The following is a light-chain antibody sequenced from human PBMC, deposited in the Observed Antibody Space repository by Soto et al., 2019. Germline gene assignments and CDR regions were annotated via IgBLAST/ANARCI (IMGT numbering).Light chain of an antibody. CDR3: QQRSI. CDR1: QSFRGL. CDR2: DAY. Sequence: EVVLTQSPVTLSLSPGERATLSCRASQSFRGLLAWYQQKPGQAPRLLIYDAYNRATGIPPRFSGSGSGTDFTLTISSLEPEDFAVYYCQQRSIFGPGTKVDIK. V-gene: IGKV3-11*01. J-gene: IGKJ3*01.